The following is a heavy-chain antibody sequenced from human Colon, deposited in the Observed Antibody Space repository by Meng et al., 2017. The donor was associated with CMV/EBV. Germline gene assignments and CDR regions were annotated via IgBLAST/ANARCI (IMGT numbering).Heavy chain of an antibody. CDR2: TYCRSTWSY. D-gene: IGHD5-24*01. CDR3: ARDSAGYNC. V-gene: IGHV6-1*01. CDR1: GGRVSGHAVE. Sequence: CAISGGRVSGHAVEWNWLRQSPAGGLEWLGQTYCRSTWSYDYALSVDCRVSISPGTYEAHFSLQLNSVIPEDTYTYFCARDSAGYNCWGQGTLVTVSS. J-gene: IGHJ4*02.